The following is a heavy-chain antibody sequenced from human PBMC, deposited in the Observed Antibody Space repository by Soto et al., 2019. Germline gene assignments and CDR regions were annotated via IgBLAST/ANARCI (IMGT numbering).Heavy chain of an antibody. CDR1: GYTFTGYY. CDR3: ARDTAVADYYFDY. CDR2: INPNSGGT. D-gene: IGHD6-19*01. V-gene: IGHV1-2*02. J-gene: IGHJ4*02. Sequence: ASVKVSCKASGYTFTGYYIHWVRQAPGQGLEWMGWINPNSGGTNYGQEFQGRVTMTRDTSISTAYMELSRLRSDDTAVYYCARDTAVADYYFDYWGQGTLATVSS.